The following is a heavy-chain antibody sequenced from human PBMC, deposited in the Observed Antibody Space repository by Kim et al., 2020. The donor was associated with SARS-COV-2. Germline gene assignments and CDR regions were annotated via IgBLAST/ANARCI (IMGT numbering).Heavy chain of an antibody. Sequence: WNKDYAVSVKSRMAINPDTSKNQFSLQLNSVMPEDTAVYYCARGYRYGLDYWGQGTLVAVSS. J-gene: IGHJ4*02. V-gene: IGHV6-1*01. CDR2: WNK. D-gene: IGHD5-18*01. CDR3: ARGYRYGLDY.